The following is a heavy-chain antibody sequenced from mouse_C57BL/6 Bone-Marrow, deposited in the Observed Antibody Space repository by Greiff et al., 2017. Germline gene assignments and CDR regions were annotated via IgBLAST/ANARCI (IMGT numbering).Heavy chain of an antibody. CDR1: GFNIKDDS. CDR3: TPLAWLAY. J-gene: IGHJ3*01. Sequence: VQLQQSGAELVRPGASVKLSCTASGFNIKDDSMHWVKQRPEQGLEWIGRIDPENGDTEYASKFQGKATITADTSSNTAYLQLSSLTSEDTAVCSCTPLAWLAYWGQGTLVTVSA. V-gene: IGHV14-4*01. CDR2: IDPENGDT.